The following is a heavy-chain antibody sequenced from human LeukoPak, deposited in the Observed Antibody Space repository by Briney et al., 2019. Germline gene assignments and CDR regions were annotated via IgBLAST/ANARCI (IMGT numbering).Heavy chain of an antibody. CDR3: ARGGPSYYYDSSGYPGP. Sequence: ASVKVSCKASGYTFTGYYMHWVRQAPGQGLEWMGWINPNSGGTNYAQKFQGWVTTTRDTSISTAYMELSRLRSDDTAVYYCARGGPSYYYDSSGYPGPWGQGTLVTVSS. V-gene: IGHV1-2*04. D-gene: IGHD3-22*01. CDR2: INPNSGGT. CDR1: GYTFTGYY. J-gene: IGHJ5*02.